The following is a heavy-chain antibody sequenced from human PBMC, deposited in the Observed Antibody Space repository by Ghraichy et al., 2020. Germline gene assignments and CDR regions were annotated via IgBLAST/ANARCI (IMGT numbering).Heavy chain of an antibody. Sequence: SETLSLTCAVYVGSFSGYYWSWIRQRPGKGLEWIGEINPTGTTNNNPSLKSRLTLLVDPSKNPFTLQLKSVTTADTAVYYCARRRQTWSAAEGAAFDIWGPGTMVTVSS. D-gene: IGHD5-18*01. V-gene: IGHV4-34*01. CDR1: VGSFSGYY. CDR2: INPTGTT. CDR3: ARRRQTWSAAEGAAFDI. J-gene: IGHJ3*02.